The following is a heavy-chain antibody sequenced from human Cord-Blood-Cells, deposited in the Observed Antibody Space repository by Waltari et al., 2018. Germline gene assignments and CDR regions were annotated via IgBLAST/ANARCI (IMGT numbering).Heavy chain of an antibody. CDR1: GYSISSGYY. J-gene: IGHJ3*02. CDR3: AREIGYCSSTSCYDAFDI. Sequence: QVQLQESGPGLMKPSETLSLTCAVSGYSISSGYYWGWIRQPPGKGLEWIGSIYHSGSTYYNPSLKSRVTISVDTSKNQFSLKLSSVTAADTAVYYCAREIGYCSSTSCYDAFDIWGQGTMVTVSS. V-gene: IGHV4-38-2*02. CDR2: IYHSGST. D-gene: IGHD2-2*01.